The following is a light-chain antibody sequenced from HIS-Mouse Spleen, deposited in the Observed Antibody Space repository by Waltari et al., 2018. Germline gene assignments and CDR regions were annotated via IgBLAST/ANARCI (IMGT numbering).Light chain of an antibody. Sequence: QSALTQPRSVSGSPGPSVTISCTGTSSEGGGYNYVSWYQQHPGKAPKLMIYDVSKRPSGVPDRFSGSKSGNTASLTISGLQAEDEADYYCCSYAGSYTGVFGTGTKVTVL. CDR3: CSYAGSYTGV. CDR2: DVS. J-gene: IGLJ1*01. CDR1: SSEGGGYNY. V-gene: IGLV2-11*01.